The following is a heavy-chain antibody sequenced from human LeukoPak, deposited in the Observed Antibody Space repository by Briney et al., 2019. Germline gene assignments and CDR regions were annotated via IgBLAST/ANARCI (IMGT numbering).Heavy chain of an antibody. V-gene: IGHV3-21*01. Sequence: GGSLRLSCAASGFTFSSFTMNWVRQAPGKGLEWVSTISSRSDYIYYADSVKGRFTISRDNAKNSLYLQMNSLRAEDTAVYYCARDAASGNNWFDPWGQGTLVTVSS. D-gene: IGHD3-3*01. CDR3: ARDAASGNNWFDP. CDR2: ISSRSDYI. CDR1: GFTFSSFT. J-gene: IGHJ5*02.